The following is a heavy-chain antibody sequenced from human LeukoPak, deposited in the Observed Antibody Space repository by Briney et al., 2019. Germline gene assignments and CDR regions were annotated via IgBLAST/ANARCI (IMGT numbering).Heavy chain of an antibody. J-gene: IGHJ4*02. D-gene: IGHD3-3*01. Sequence: GSLRLSCAASGFTFSSYGMHWVREAPGKGLGRGAVISYDGSNKYYADSVKGRFTISRDNSRNTLYLQMNSLRAEDTAVYYCARERRRRITIFGVALLNYWGQGTLVTVSS. CDR2: ISYDGSNK. V-gene: IGHV3-30*03. CDR1: GFTFSSYG. CDR3: ARERRRRITIFGVALLNY.